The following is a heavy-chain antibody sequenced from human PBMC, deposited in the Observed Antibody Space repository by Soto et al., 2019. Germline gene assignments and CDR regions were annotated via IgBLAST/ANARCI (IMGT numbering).Heavy chain of an antibody. Sequence: EVHLVESGGGLVQPGGSLRLSCAASGFTVSSKYMSWVRQARGKGLEWVSLIQSGGPTYYADSVKGRFTISRDTSENTLHLQMDSRRAEDTAVYYCARDDVLCDGGRCYGVPLDVWGNGTTVTVSS. D-gene: IGHD2-15*01. CDR1: GFTVSSKY. J-gene: IGHJ6*04. V-gene: IGHV3-66*01. CDR2: IQSGGPT. CDR3: ARDDVLCDGGRCYGVPLDV.